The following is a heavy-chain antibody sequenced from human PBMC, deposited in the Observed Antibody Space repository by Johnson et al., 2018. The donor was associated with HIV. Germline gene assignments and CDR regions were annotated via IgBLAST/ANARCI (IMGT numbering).Heavy chain of an antibody. CDR3: ALERGGDSAFDF. J-gene: IGHJ3*01. V-gene: IGHV3-20*04. D-gene: IGHD3-16*01. Sequence: VHLVESGGGVVRPGGSLRLSCAASGFTFDDYGMTWVRQVPGKGLEWVSGINWNGGSTGYADSVKGRFTISRDNAKNSLYLQMNSLRAEDTALYYCALERGGDSAFDFWGQGTMVTVSS. CDR2: INWNGGST. CDR1: GFTFDDYG.